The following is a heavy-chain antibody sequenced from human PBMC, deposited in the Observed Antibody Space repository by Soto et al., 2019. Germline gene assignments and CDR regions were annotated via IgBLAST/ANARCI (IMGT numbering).Heavy chain of an antibody. Sequence: GGSLRLSCAASGFTFSSYGMHWVRQAPGKGLEWVAVISYDGSNKYYADSVKGRFTISRDNSKNTLYLQMNSLRAEDTAVYYCANIPYVDTAMVEDPSIYYYYGMDVWGQGTTVTVSS. CDR1: GFTFSSYG. J-gene: IGHJ6*02. V-gene: IGHV3-30*18. D-gene: IGHD5-18*01. CDR3: ANIPYVDTAMVEDPSIYYYYGMDV. CDR2: ISYDGSNK.